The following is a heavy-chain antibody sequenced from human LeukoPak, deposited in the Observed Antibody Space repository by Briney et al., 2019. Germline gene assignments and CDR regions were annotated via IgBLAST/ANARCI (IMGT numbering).Heavy chain of an antibody. CDR1: GFTFSSYA. CDR3: VKGITNQMTTVTGNDY. Sequence: GSLRLSCAASGFTFSSYAMSWVRQAPGKGLEWVSAISGSGGSTYYAASVKGRFTISRDNSKNTLYLQMNSLRAEDTAVYYCVKGITNQMTTVTGNDYWGQGTLVTVSP. CDR2: ISGSGGST. V-gene: IGHV3-23*01. D-gene: IGHD4-11*01. J-gene: IGHJ4*02.